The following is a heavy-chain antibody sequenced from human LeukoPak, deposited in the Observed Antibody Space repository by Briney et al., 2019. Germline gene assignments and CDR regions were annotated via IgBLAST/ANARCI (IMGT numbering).Heavy chain of an antibody. CDR1: GFTFSGSA. D-gene: IGHD3-3*02. J-gene: IGHJ4*02. CDR2: ISGSGDTT. CDR3: ANSPPFTLHYYFDY. Sequence: GGSLRLSCAASGFTFSGSAMSWVRQAPGKGLEWVSAISGSGDTTYYADSVKGRFTISRDNSKNTLYLQMNSLRAEDTAVYYCANSPPFTLHYYFDYWGQGTLVTVSS. V-gene: IGHV3-23*01.